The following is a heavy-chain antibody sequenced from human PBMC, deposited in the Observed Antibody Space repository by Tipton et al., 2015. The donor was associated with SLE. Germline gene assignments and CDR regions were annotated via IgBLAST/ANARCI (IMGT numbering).Heavy chain of an antibody. CDR3: VKGWTAPPRHFDH. CDR1: GFTFSTYG. V-gene: IGHV3-30*02. D-gene: IGHD2-15*01. CDR2: IRYDGSNK. J-gene: IGHJ4*02. Sequence: GSLRLSCAASGFTFSTYGMHWVRQAPGKGLEWVAFIRYDGSNKYYADSVKGRFTISRDNSKNTLYLQMNTLRAEDTAIYYCVKGWTAPPRHFDHWGQGILVTVSS.